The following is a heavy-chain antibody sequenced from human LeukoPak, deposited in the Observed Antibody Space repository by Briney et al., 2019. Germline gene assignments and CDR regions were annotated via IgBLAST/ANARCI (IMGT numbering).Heavy chain of an antibody. Sequence: PSETLSLTCTVSGGSISSGDYYWSWIRQPPGKGLEWIGYIYYSGSTYYNPSLKSRVTISVDTSKNQFSLKLSSVTAADTAMYYCARVPYYDFWSGPYYFDYWGQGTLVTVSS. CDR1: GGSISSGDYY. V-gene: IGHV4-30-4*08. CDR3: ARVPYYDFWSGPYYFDY. CDR2: IYYSGST. J-gene: IGHJ4*02. D-gene: IGHD3-3*01.